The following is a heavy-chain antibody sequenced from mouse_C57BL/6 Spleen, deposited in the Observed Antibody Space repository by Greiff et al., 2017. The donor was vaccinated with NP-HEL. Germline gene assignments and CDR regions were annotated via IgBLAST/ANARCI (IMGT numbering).Heavy chain of an antibody. Sequence: DVKLVESGGGLVKPGGSLKLSCAASGFTFSSYAMSWVRQTPEKRLEWVATISDGGSYTYYPDNVKGRFTISRDNAKNNLYLQMSHLKSEDTAMYYCARDRYYGSSPYAMDYWGQGTSVTVSS. CDR2: ISDGGSYT. D-gene: IGHD1-1*01. V-gene: IGHV5-4*01. J-gene: IGHJ4*01. CDR1: GFTFSSYA. CDR3: ARDRYYGSSPYAMDY.